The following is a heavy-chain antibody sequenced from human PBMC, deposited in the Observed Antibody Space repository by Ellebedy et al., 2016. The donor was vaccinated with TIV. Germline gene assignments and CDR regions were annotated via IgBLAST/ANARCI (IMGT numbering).Heavy chain of an antibody. CDR3: AKSLVVVINYGAFDI. J-gene: IGHJ3*02. CDR2: ISWDGGST. Sequence: GGSLRLSCAASGFTFDDYTMHWVRQAPGKGLEWVSLISWDGGSTYYADSVKGRFTISRDNSKNSLYLQMNSLRTEDTALYYCAKSLVVVINYGAFDIWGQGTMVTVSS. CDR1: GFTFDDYT. D-gene: IGHD3-22*01. V-gene: IGHV3-43*01.